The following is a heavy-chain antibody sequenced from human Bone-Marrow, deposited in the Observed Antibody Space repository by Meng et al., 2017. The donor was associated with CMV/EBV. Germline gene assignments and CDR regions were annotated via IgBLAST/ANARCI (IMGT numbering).Heavy chain of an antibody. J-gene: IGHJ5*02. CDR3: ARVHYDFWSGYTNWFDP. V-gene: IGHV1-18*01. CDR2: ISAYNGNT. D-gene: IGHD3-3*01. CDR1: SFTSYA. Sequence: SFTSYAISWVRQAPGQGLEWMGWISAYNGNTNYAQKLQGIVTMTTDTSTSTAYMELRSLRSDDTAVYYCARVHYDFWSGYTNWFDPWGQGTLVTVSS.